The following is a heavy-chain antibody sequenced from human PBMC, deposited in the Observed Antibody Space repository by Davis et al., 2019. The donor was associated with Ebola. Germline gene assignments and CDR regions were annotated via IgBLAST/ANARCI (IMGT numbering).Heavy chain of an antibody. CDR3: AYGGNFPDAFDI. CDR1: GGSISSSSYY. V-gene: IGHV4-39*07. Sequence: SETLSLTCTVSGGSISSSSYYWGWIRQPPGKGLEWIGSIYYSGSTYYNPSLKSRVTMSVDTSKNQFSLKLSSVTAADTAVYYCAYGGNFPDAFDIWGQGTMVTVSS. D-gene: IGHD4-23*01. CDR2: IYYSGST. J-gene: IGHJ3*02.